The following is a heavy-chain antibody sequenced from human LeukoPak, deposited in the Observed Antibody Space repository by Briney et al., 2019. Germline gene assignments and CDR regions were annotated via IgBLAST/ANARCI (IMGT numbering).Heavy chain of an antibody. CDR1: GYSFTSYW. V-gene: IGHV1-69*01. CDR2: IIPIFGTA. D-gene: IGHD2-2*01. Sequence: KISCKGSGYSFTSYWIGWVRQAPGQGLEWMGGIIPIFGTANYAQKFQGRVTITADESTSTAYMELSSLRSEDTAVYYCASSSTQYCSSTSCYYFDYWGQGTLVTVSS. CDR3: ASSSTQYCSSTSCYYFDY. J-gene: IGHJ4*02.